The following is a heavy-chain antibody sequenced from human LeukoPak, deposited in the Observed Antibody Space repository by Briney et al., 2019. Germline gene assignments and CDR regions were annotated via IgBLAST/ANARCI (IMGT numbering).Heavy chain of an antibody. CDR3: ARGGGYGQYYYDY. Sequence: GESLTLTCAASGFTVSSNYISCVRQAPGKGLQGVSVIYSGGSTYYDDSAKGRFTITRDNSKNTEYSQMNSLRAEDTAVYYCARGGGYGQYYYDYWDQGTLVTVSS. J-gene: IGHJ4*02. CDR2: IYSGGST. V-gene: IGHV3-53*01. CDR1: GFTVSSNY. D-gene: IGHD5-12*01.